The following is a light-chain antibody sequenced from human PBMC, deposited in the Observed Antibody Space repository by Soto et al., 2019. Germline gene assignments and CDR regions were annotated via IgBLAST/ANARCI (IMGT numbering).Light chain of an antibody. V-gene: IGKV3D-15*01. J-gene: IGKJ5*01. CDR2: GAS. CDR3: QQRSNWPPIT. Sequence: EIVMTQSPATLSVSPGERATLSCRASQSVSSDLAWYQHKPGQAPRLLIYGASTRATGIPARFSGRGSGTEFTLTISSLQSVDFAVYYCQQRSNWPPITFGQGTRLEIK. CDR1: QSVSSD.